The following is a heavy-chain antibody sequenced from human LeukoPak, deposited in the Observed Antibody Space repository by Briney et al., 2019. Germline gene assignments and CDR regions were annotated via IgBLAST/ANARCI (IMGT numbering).Heavy chain of an antibody. D-gene: IGHD3-22*01. CDR1: GFTFTDYA. J-gene: IGHJ4*02. CDR2: FSGTGGYI. CDR3: AKDRVTDSRGYTNKHYFDY. Sequence: PGGSLRLSCVGSGFTFTDYAMSWVRQAPGKGLEWVSAFSGTGGYIYYADSVKGRFTVSRDNSKSTLYLQMHSLMAEDTAVYYCAKDRVTDSRGYTNKHYFDYWGQGTLVTVSS. V-gene: IGHV3-23*01.